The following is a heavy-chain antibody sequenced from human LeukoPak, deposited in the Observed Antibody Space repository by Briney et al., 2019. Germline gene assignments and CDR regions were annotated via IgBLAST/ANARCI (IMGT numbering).Heavy chain of an antibody. D-gene: IGHD1-26*01. CDR3: PKPTSGSYSYFDY. Sequence: PGGSLRLSCAASGFTFSSYAMSWVRQAPGKGLEWVSSISGSGDSIYYADSVKGRFTISRDNSKNTLYLQMNSLRAEDTAVYYCPKPTSGSYSYFDYWGQGTLVTVSS. CDR2: ISGSGDSI. J-gene: IGHJ4*02. CDR1: GFTFSSYA. V-gene: IGHV3-23*01.